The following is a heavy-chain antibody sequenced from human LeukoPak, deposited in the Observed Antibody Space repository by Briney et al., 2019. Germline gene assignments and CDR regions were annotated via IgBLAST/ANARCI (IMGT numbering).Heavy chain of an antibody. CDR1: GGSISSYY. CDR2: IYYSGST. CDR3: ARAGY. Sequence: PSGTLSLTCTVSGGSISSYYWSWIRQPPGKGLEWIGYIYYSGSTNYNPSLKSRVTISVDTSKNQFSLKLSSVTAADTAVYYCARAGYWGQGTLVTVSS. J-gene: IGHJ4*02. V-gene: IGHV4-59*12.